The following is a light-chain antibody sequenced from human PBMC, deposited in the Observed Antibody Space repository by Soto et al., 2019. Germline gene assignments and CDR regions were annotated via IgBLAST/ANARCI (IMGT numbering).Light chain of an antibody. CDR3: QQRTNWPLT. Sequence: ILLTQSPATLSFSPGERATLSCRASQSVDKYLVWYQQKPGQAPRLLIYDASSRATGIPARFSGSGSGTDFSLTITSLEPEDFAVYYCQQRTNWPLTFGGGT. CDR1: QSVDKY. V-gene: IGKV3-11*01. J-gene: IGKJ4*01. CDR2: DAS.